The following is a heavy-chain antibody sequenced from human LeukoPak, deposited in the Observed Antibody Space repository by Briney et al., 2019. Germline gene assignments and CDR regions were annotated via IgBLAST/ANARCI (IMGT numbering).Heavy chain of an antibody. D-gene: IGHD2-15*01. Sequence: SETLSLTCTVPGGSISSTGYDWGWIRQPPGKGLEWNGIIYHSGSTYYNPSLKSRVTISVDTSKNQFSLKLSSVTAADTAVYYCARVRNQWRSYYFDYWGQGTLVTVSS. V-gene: IGHV4-39*07. CDR1: GGSISSTGYD. J-gene: IGHJ4*02. CDR3: ARVRNQWRSYYFDY. CDR2: IYHSGST.